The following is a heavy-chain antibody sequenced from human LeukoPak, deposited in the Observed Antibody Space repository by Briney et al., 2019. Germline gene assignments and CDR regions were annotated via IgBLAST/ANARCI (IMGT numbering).Heavy chain of an antibody. CDR2: IYTSGST. D-gene: IGHD5-18*01. V-gene: IGHV4-4*07. Sequence: SETLSLTCTASGGSISSYYWSWIRQPAGKGLEWIGRIYTSGSTNYNPSLKSRVTMSVDTSKNEFSLKLSSVTAADTAVYYCARDHRGYSYYYIDVWGKGTTVTVSS. CDR1: GGSISSYY. J-gene: IGHJ6*03. CDR3: ARDHRGYSYYYIDV.